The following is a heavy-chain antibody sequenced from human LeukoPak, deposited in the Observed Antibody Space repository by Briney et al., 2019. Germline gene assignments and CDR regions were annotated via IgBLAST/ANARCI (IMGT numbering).Heavy chain of an antibody. CDR2: ISGSGGST. Sequence: GGSLRLSCAASGFTFSSYAMSWVRQAPGKGLEWVSAISGSGGSTYYADSVKGRFTISRDNSKNTLYLQMNSLRAEDTAVYYCAKTDGDSEIPWHGMDVWGQGTTVTVSS. D-gene: IGHD7-27*01. CDR1: GFTFSSYA. V-gene: IGHV3-23*01. J-gene: IGHJ6*02. CDR3: AKTDGDSEIPWHGMDV.